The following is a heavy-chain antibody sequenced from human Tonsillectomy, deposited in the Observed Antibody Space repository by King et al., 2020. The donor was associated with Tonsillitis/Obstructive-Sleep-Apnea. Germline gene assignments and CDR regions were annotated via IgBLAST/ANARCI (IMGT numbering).Heavy chain of an antibody. CDR2: ISGSGGSQ. CDR1: GFTFSSYA. Sequence: VQLVESGGGLVQPGGSLILSCAASGFTFSSYAMSWVRQAPGKGLEWVSAISGSGGSQYYSNSVKGRFTISRDNSKNTLYLQMNSLRAEDTAVYYCATLMITFGGVIVNGFDYWGQGTLVTVSS. J-gene: IGHJ4*02. V-gene: IGHV3-23*04. CDR3: ATLMITFGGVIVNGFDY. D-gene: IGHD3-16*02.